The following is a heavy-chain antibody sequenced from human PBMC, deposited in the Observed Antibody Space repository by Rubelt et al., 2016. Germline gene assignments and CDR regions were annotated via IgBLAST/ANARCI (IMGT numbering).Heavy chain of an antibody. J-gene: IGHJ6*02. Sequence: SGGGVVQPGRSLRLSCAASGFTFSSYAMHWVRQAPGQGLEWVAVISYDGSNKYYADSVKGRFTISRDNSKNTLYLQMNSLRAEATAVYYCAREPRIVGDYDGMDVWGQGTTVTV. CDR3: AREPRIVGDYDGMDV. D-gene: IGHD3-22*01. CDR2: ISYDGSNK. V-gene: IGHV3-30*04. CDR1: GFTFSSYA.